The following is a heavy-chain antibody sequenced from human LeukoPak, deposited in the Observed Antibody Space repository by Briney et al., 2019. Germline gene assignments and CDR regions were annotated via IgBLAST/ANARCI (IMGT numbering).Heavy chain of an antibody. CDR2: INSDGSST. J-gene: IGHJ4*02. D-gene: IGHD4-23*01. CDR3: ARVEYYGGPHFDY. Sequence: PGGSLRLSCAASGFTFSSYWMHWVRQAPGKGLVWVSRINSDGSSTSYADSVKGRFTISRDNAKNTLYLQMNSLRAEDTAVYYCARVEYYGGPHFDYWGQGTLVTVSP. V-gene: IGHV3-74*01. CDR1: GFTFSSYW.